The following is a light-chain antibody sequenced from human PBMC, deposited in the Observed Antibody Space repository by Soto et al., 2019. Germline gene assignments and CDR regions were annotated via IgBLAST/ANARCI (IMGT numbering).Light chain of an antibody. V-gene: IGKV3-20*01. CDR1: QSVSSNY. CDR2: GAS. CDR3: QQYGTSLFT. J-gene: IGKJ3*01. Sequence: EIVLTQSPGTLSLSPGERATLSCRASQSVSSNYLARYQQKPGQAPRLLIYGASSRATGIPDRFSGSGSGTDFTLTISRLEPEDFAVYYCQQYGTSLFTFGPGTTVDIK.